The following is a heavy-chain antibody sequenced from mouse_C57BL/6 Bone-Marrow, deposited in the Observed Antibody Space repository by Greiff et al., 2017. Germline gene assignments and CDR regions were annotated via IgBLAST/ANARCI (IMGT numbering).Heavy chain of an antibody. CDR2: IYPRSGNT. CDR1: GYTFTSYG. V-gene: IGHV1-81*01. D-gene: IGHD2-3*01. CDR3: ARYDGYYVPYYYAMDY. J-gene: IGHJ4*01. Sequence: VQLMESGAELARPGASVKLSCKASGYTFTSYGISWVKQRTGQGLEWIGEIYPRSGNTYYNEKFKGKATLTADKSSSTAYMELRSLTSEDSAVYFCARYDGYYVPYYYAMDYWGQGTSVTVSS.